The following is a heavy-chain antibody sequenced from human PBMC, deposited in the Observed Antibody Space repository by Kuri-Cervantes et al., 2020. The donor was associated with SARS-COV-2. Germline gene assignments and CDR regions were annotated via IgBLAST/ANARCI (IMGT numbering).Heavy chain of an antibody. CDR2: IYYSGST. V-gene: IGHV4-38-2*01. CDR1: GYSISSGYY. CDR3: ARRSSGWTIDY. D-gene: IGHD6-19*01. J-gene: IGHJ4*02. Sequence: ESLKISCAVSGYSISSGYYWGWIRQPPGKGLEWIGSIYYSGSTYYNPSLKSRVTISVDTSKNQFSLKLSSVTAADTAVYYCARRSSGWTIDYWGQGTLVTVSS.